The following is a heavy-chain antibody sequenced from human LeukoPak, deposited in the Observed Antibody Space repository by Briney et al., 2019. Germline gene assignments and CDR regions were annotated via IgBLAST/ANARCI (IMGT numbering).Heavy chain of an antibody. CDR1: GFTFSSYA. V-gene: IGHV3-30*14. J-gene: IGHJ6*02. D-gene: IGHD3-10*01. Sequence: GGSLRLSCAASGFTFSSYAMHWVRQAPGKGLEWVAVISYDGSNKYYADSVKGRFTISRDNSKNTLYLQMNSLRAEDTAVYYCARVGWFGENYYYYGMDVWGQGTTVTVSS. CDR2: ISYDGSNK. CDR3: ARVGWFGENYYYYGMDV.